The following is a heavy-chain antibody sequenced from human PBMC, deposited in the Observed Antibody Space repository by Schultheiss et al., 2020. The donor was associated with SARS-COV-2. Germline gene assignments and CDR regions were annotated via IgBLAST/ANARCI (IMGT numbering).Heavy chain of an antibody. D-gene: IGHD2-8*01. V-gene: IGHV3-23*01. Sequence: GESLKISCAASGFTFSSYWMHWVRQAPGKGLEWVSAISGSGGSTYYADSVKGRFTISRDNSKNTLYLQMNSLRAEDTAVYYCAREYVKGDYWGQGTLVTVSS. J-gene: IGHJ4*02. CDR3: AREYVKGDY. CDR1: GFTFSSYW. CDR2: ISGSGGST.